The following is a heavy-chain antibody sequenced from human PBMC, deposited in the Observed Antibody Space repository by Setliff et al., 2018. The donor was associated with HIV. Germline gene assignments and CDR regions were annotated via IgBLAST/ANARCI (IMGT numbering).Heavy chain of an antibody. CDR2: IGTSTSTI. CDR1: GFTFSSYW. V-gene: IGHV3-48*01. Sequence: GGSLRLSCAASGFTFSSYWMNWVRQAPGKGLEWVSHIGTSTSTIYYADSVKGRFTISRDNAKNSLYLQMNSLRAEDTAVYYCAVNLDVWGKGTTVTVSS. CDR3: AVNLDV. J-gene: IGHJ6*04.